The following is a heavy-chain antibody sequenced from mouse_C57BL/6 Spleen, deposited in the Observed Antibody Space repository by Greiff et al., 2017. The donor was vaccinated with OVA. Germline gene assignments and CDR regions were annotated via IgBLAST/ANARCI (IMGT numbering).Heavy chain of an antibody. CDR1: GFTFSNYW. CDR2: IRLQSDNYAT. D-gene: IGHD4-1*01. V-gene: IGHV6-3*01. CDR3: TTGAFAY. Sequence: EVQRVESGGGLVQPGGSMKLSCVASGFTFSNYWMNWVRQSPEKGLEWVAQIRLQSDNYATHYAESVKGRFTISRNDSKSSVYLQMNNLRAEDTGIYYCTTGAFAYWGKGTLVTVAA. J-gene: IGHJ3*01.